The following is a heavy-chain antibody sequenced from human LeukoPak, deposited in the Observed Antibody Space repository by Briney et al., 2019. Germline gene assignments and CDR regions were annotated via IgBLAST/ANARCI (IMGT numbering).Heavy chain of an antibody. D-gene: IGHD6-6*01. Sequence: GASVKVSCKASGGTFSSYAISWVRQAPGQGLEWMGGIIPIFGTANYAQKFQGRVTITADKSTSTAYMELSSLRSEDTAVYYCARDLPYSSSGAFDIWGQGTLVTVSS. CDR3: ARDLPYSSSGAFDI. CDR1: GGTFSSYA. V-gene: IGHV1-69*06. J-gene: IGHJ3*02. CDR2: IIPIFGTA.